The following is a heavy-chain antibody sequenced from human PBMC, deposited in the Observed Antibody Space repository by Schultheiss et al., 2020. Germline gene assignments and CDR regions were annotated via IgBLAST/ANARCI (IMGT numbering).Heavy chain of an antibody. J-gene: IGHJ4*02. V-gene: IGHV3-30-3*01. CDR2: ISYDGSNK. CDR3: ARDKSGSSSLKYYFDY. CDR1: GFTFSSYA. D-gene: IGHD6-13*01. Sequence: GGSLRLSCAASGFTFSSYAMHWVRQAPGKGLEWVAVISYDGSNKYYADSVKGRFTISRDSAKDTMYLQMNSLRAEDTAVYYCARDKSGSSSLKYYFDYWGQGTLVTVSS.